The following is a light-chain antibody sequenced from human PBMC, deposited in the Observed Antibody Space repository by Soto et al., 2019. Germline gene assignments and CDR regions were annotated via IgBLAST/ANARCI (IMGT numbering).Light chain of an antibody. CDR1: QGISSY. CDR3: QQLNSYPPT. Sequence: IQLTQSPSSLSASVGDRVTITCRASQGISSYLAWYQQKPGKAPKLLIYAASTLQSGVPSRFSGSGSGTDFTLTFSSLHPEDFATYYCQQLNSYPPTFGGGTKVDIK. V-gene: IGKV1-9*01. CDR2: AAS. J-gene: IGKJ4*01.